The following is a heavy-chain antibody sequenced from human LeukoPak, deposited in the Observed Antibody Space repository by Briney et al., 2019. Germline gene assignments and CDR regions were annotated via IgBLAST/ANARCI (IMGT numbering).Heavy chain of an antibody. V-gene: IGHV3-21*01. D-gene: IGHD3-22*01. CDR3: ARGMIVVVYNFDY. Sequence: KPGGSLRLSCAASGFTFSSYSMNWVRQAPGKGLEWVSSISSSSSYIYYADSVKGRFTISRDNAKNSLYLQMNSLRAEDTAVYYCARGMIVVVYNFDYWGQGTLVTVSS. CDR1: GFTFSSYS. CDR2: ISSSSSYI. J-gene: IGHJ4*02.